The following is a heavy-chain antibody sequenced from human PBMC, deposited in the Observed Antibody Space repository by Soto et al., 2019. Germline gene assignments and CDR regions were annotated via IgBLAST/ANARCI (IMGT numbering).Heavy chain of an antibody. CDR3: ATLPNGLGSHYTQEH. D-gene: IGHD3-10*01. CDR2: ISYDGSNK. Sequence: QVQLVESGGGVVQPGRSLRLSCAASGFTFSSYGMHWVRQAPGKGLEWVAVISYDGSNKYYVDSVKGRFTISRDNSKNTLYLQMNSLRAEDTAVYYCATLPNGLGSHYTQEHWGQGTLVTVSS. CDR1: GFTFSSYG. J-gene: IGHJ4*02. V-gene: IGHV3-30*03.